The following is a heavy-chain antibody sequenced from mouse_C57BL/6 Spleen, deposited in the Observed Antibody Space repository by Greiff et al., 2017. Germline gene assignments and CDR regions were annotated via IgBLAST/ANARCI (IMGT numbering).Heavy chain of an antibody. J-gene: IGHJ1*03. CDR2: IYPGDGDT. Sequence: VQLQQSGAELVKPGASVKISCKASGYAFSSYWMNWVKQRPGKGLEWIGQIYPGDGDTNYNGKFKGKATLTTDKSSSTAYMQLSSLTSEDSAVYFCARWRWDGDFDVWGTGTTVTVSS. CDR1: GYAFSSYW. V-gene: IGHV1-80*01. CDR3: ARWRWDGDFDV. D-gene: IGHD4-1*01.